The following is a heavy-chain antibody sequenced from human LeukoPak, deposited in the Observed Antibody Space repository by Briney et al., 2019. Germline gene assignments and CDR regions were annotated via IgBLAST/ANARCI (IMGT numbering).Heavy chain of an antibody. Sequence: SETLSLTCAVYGGSLSGYYWSWISQPPGKGLEWIGEINHSGSTNYNPSLKSRVTISVDTSKNQFSLKVRSVTAADTAVYYCARGPRYYYESSGYYYNYWGQGTLVTVSS. CDR1: GGSLSGYY. CDR3: ARGPRYYYESSGYYYNY. CDR2: INHSGST. J-gene: IGHJ4*02. D-gene: IGHD3-22*01. V-gene: IGHV4-34*01.